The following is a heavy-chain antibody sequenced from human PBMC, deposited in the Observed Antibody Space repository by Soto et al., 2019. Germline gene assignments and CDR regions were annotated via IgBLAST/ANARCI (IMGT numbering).Heavy chain of an antibody. J-gene: IGHJ6*02. CDR2: ISYDGSNK. CDR3: ARGSFQQLVPNYYYYYGMDV. V-gene: IGHV3-30-3*01. Sequence: QVQLVESGGGVVQPGRSLRLSCAASGFTFSSYAVHWVRQAPGKGLEWVAVISYDGSNKYYADSVKGRFTISRDNSKNTLYLQMNSLRAEDTAVYYCARGSFQQLVPNYYYYYGMDVWGQGTTVTVSS. D-gene: IGHD6-13*01. CDR1: GFTFSSYA.